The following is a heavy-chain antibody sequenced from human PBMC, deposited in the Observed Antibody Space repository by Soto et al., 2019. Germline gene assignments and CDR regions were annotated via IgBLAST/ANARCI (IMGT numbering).Heavy chain of an antibody. D-gene: IGHD6-19*01. CDR2: IHRVENSKYSDST. CDR3: ARDGSGPFDY. V-gene: IGHV3-66*01. Sequence: EVLLVESGGRLIQAGGSLRLSCAASGFTVRTNDMSWVLQAPGKGLEWIALIHRVENSKYSDSTYYADSVRDRFTISRDNSKNTVDLQMNDLRAEDTAMYYCARDGSGPFDYWGQGSLVTVSS. J-gene: IGHJ4*02. CDR1: GFTVRTND.